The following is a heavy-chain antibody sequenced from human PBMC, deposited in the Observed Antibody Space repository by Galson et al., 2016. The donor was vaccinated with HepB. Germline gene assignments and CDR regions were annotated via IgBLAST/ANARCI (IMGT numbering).Heavy chain of an antibody. D-gene: IGHD6-6*01. CDR3: ARGDGAARPDY. J-gene: IGHJ4*02. CDR2: IDYIGST. Sequence: TLSLTCSVSSGSISSGGLYWSWIRQHPGKGLEWIGYIDYIGSTYYNPSLKSRITMSLDTSKNQFSLNLSSVTAADTAVYYCARGDGAARPDYWGQGILVTVSS. CDR1: SGSISSGGLY. V-gene: IGHV4-31*03.